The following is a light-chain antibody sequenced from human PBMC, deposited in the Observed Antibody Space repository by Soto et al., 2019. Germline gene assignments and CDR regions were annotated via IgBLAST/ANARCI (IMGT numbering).Light chain of an antibody. CDR1: SSDVGAYNY. CDR3: SSYTSTSTLV. J-gene: IGLJ2*01. V-gene: IGLV2-14*01. CDR2: EVS. Sequence: QSVLTQAASVSGSPGQSITISCTGTSSDVGAYNYVSWFQQHPGKAPKLMIYEVSNRPSGISSRFSGSKSGNTASLTISGLQAEDDADYYCSSYTSTSTLVFGGGTKLTVL.